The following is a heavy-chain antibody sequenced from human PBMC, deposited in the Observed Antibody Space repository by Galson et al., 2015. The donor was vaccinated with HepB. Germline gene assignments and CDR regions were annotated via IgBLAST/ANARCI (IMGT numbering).Heavy chain of an antibody. CDR1: GFTFSSYW. V-gene: IGHV3-7*01. Sequence: SLRLSCAASGFTFSSYWMSWVRQAPGKGLEWVANIKQDGSEKYYVDSVKGRFTISRDNAKNSLYLQMNSLRAEDTAVYYCARDDWVRGVALLFGRPSYGMDVWGQGTAVTVSS. CDR3: ARDDWVRGVALLFGRPSYGMDV. J-gene: IGHJ6*02. D-gene: IGHD3-10*01. CDR2: IKQDGSEK.